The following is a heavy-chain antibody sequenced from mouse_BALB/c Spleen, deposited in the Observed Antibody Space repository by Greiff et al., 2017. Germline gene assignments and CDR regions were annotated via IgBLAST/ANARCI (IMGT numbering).Heavy chain of an antibody. CDR3: ARDYDYDEVLYFDY. CDR2: ISTYYGDA. J-gene: IGHJ2*01. V-gene: IGHV1S137*01. CDR1: GYTFTDYA. D-gene: IGHD2-4*01. Sequence: VKLQESGAELVRPGVSVKISCKGSGYTFTDYAMHWVKQSHAKSLEWIGVISTYYGDASYNQKFKGKATMTVDKSSSTAYMELARLTSEDSAIYYFARDYDYDEVLYFDYWGQGTTLTVSS.